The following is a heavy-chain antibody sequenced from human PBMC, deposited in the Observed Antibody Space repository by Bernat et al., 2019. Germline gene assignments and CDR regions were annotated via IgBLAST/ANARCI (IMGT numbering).Heavy chain of an antibody. CDR1: GFSFRTYG. CDR2: IWYDGSNK. V-gene: IGHV3-33*01. CDR3: ARDWCFYGIFDY. J-gene: IGHJ4*02. D-gene: IGHD2-8*01. Sequence: QVQLVESGGGVVQPGRSLRLSCAASGFSFRTYGMHWVRQAPGKGLEWVAVIWYDGSNKYYADSVKGRFTISRDNSKNTLYLQMNSLRAEDTAVYYCARDWCFYGIFDYWGQGTLVTVSS.